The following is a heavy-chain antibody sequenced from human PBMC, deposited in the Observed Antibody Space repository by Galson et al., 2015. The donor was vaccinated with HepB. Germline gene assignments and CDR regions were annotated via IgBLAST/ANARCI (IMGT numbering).Heavy chain of an antibody. D-gene: IGHD6-6*01. J-gene: IGHJ4*02. CDR3: ARDLWSSSSAGLDY. Sequence: SLRLSCAVSGFTFSSYWMSWVRQAPGKGLEWVANIKQDGSEKYYVDSVKGRFTISRDNGKNSLDLQMNSLRAEDTAVYYCARDLWSSSSAGLDYWGQGTLVTVSS. CDR2: IKQDGSEK. CDR1: GFTFSSYW. V-gene: IGHV3-7*03.